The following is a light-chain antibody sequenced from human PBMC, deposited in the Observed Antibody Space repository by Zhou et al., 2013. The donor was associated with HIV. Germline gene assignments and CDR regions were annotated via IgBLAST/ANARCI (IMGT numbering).Light chain of an antibody. CDR1: QSVSSN. J-gene: IGKJ4*01. CDR3: QQYARSPLT. V-gene: IGKV3-20*01. CDR2: GAS. Sequence: EIVMTQSPATLSVSPGERATLSCKASQSVSSNLAWYQQKPGQTPRLLIYGASSRATGIPDRFSGSGSGTDFTLTINRLEPQDFAVYYCQQYARSPLTFGGGTKVDIK.